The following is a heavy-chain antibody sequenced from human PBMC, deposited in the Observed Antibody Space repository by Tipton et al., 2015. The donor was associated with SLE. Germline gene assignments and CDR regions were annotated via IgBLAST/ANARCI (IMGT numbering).Heavy chain of an antibody. Sequence: TLSLTCTVSGGSISSSSYYWGWIRQPPGKGLEWIGSIYSTGDINYNPALKSRVTILADTSKDQFSLKLSSVTAADTAMYYCARYSYFAAAFDIWGQGTLVTVSS. J-gene: IGHJ3*02. D-gene: IGHD5-18*01. V-gene: IGHV4-39*07. CDR1: GGSISSSSYY. CDR2: IYSTGDI. CDR3: ARYSYFAAAFDI.